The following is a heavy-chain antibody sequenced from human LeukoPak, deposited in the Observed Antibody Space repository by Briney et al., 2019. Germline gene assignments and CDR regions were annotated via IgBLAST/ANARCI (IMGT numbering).Heavy chain of an antibody. CDR1: GGSISSSSYY. J-gene: IGHJ2*01. V-gene: IGHV4-39*07. Sequence: PSETLSLTCTVSGGSISSSSYYWGWIRQPPGKGLEWIGSIYYSGSTYYNPSLKSRVTISVDTSKNQFSLKLSSVTAADTAVYYCARAADYGDSRPYWYFDLWGRGTLVTVSS. CDR3: ARAADYGDSRPYWYFDL. CDR2: IYYSGST. D-gene: IGHD4-17*01.